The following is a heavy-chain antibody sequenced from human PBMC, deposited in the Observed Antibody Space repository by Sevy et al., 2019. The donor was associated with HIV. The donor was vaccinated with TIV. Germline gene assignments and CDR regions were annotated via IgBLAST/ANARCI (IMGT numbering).Heavy chain of an antibody. CDR2: MNPNSGNT. CDR3: ARAPHYYDSSGYRGWFDP. J-gene: IGHJ5*02. V-gene: IGHV1-8*01. Sequence: ASVKVSCKASGYTFTSYDISWVRQATGQGLEWMGWMNPNSGNTGYAQKFQGRVTMTRNTSISTAYMELSSLRSEDTAVYYCARAPHYYDSSGYRGWFDPWGQGTLVTVSS. CDR1: GYTFTSYD. D-gene: IGHD3-22*01.